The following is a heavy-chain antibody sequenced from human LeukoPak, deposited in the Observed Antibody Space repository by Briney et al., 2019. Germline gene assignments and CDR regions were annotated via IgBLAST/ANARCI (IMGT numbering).Heavy chain of an antibody. CDR1: GFAFSSSA. J-gene: IGHJ5*02. CDR3: ARDTSSVPHSVNWANNRFDP. CDR2: LSFDGSQM. Sequence: GGSLRLSCAASGFAFSSSAMHWVRQSPGKGLEWLAILSFDGSQMYYADSVKGRFTLSRDNSKNTLYLQIHSLRFDDTAIYYCARDTSSVPHSVNWANNRFDPWGQGTLVTVSS. V-gene: IGHV3-30*03. D-gene: IGHD1-1*01.